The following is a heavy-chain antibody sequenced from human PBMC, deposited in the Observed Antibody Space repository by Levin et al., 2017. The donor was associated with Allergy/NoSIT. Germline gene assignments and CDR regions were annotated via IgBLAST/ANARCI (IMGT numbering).Heavy chain of an antibody. D-gene: IGHD4-17*01. CDR2: ISSSGSTI. Sequence: GGSLRLSCAASGFTFSSYEMNWVRQAPGKGLEWVSYISSSGSTIYYADSVKGRFTISRDNAKNSLYLQMNSLRAEDTAVYYCARDEGYGDYSQYYYYGMDVWGQGTTVTVSS. V-gene: IGHV3-48*03. CDR3: ARDEGYGDYSQYYYYGMDV. CDR1: GFTFSSYE. J-gene: IGHJ6*02.